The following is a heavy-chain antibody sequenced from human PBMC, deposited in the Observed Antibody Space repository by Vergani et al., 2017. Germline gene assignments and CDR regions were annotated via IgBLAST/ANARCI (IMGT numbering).Heavy chain of an antibody. D-gene: IGHD3-22*01. CDR1: GFTFTNFA. CDR2: ISGSGGFT. V-gene: IGHV3-23*01. J-gene: IGHJ4*02. Sequence: EVQLLESGGGLAQPGGSLRLSCAASGFTFTNFAMTWVRQAPGEGLEWVSGISGSGGFTYYADSVKGRFTISRDNSKNTMFLQMNNLRAEDTAVYYCAKDNVPGYYDSSGYCDYWSQGTLVTVSS. CDR3: AKDNVPGYYDSSGYCDY.